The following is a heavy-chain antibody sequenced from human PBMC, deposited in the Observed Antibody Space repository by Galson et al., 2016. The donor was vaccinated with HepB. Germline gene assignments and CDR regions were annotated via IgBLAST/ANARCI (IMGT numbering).Heavy chain of an antibody. D-gene: IGHD2-15*01. V-gene: IGHV3-53*01. CDR1: GFTVSNNY. CDR2: IYSGGGT. J-gene: IGHJ4*02. Sequence: SLRLSCAASGFTVSNNYMSWVRQAPGRGLEWVSVIYSGGGTYYADSVKGRFTISRDNSKNTLYLQMNSLRAEDTAVYYCARDLPLLGWGQGTLVTVSS. CDR3: ARDLPLLG.